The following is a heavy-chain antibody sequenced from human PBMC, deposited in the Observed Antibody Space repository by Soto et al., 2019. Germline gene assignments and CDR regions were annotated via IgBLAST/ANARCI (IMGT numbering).Heavy chain of an antibody. CDR3: AKEYYDFWSGYLPFDY. CDR2: ISYDGSNK. Sequence: GGSLRLSCAASGFTFSSYGMHWVRQAPGKGLEWVAVISYDGSNKYYADSVKGRFTISRDNSKNTLYLQMNSLRAEDTAVYYCAKEYYDFWSGYLPFDYWGQGTLVTVSS. CDR1: GFTFSSYG. J-gene: IGHJ4*02. D-gene: IGHD3-3*01. V-gene: IGHV3-30*18.